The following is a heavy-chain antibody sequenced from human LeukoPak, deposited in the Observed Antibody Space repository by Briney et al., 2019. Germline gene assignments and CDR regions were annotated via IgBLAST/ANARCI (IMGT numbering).Heavy chain of an antibody. Sequence: GGSLRLSCAASGFTFSHAWMSWVRQAPGKGLEWVGLIKSKPDGETTDCAAPVKGRFAVSRDDSRDTLYLQMTSLKIEDTGVYYCTTGGRRDGYPTPPLDYWGQGNLVTVSS. CDR2: IKSKPDGETT. D-gene: IGHD5-24*01. CDR1: GFTFSHAW. CDR3: TTGGRRDGYPTPPLDY. J-gene: IGHJ4*02. V-gene: IGHV3-15*01.